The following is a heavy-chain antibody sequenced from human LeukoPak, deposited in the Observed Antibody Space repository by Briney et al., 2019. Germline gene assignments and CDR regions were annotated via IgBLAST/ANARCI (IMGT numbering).Heavy chain of an antibody. CDR1: GFTFSNHG. CDR3: AKEYDSGGYGAYFDY. J-gene: IGHJ4*02. V-gene: IGHV3-30*18. D-gene: IGHD3-10*01. Sequence: GGSLRLSCAASGFTFSNHGIHWVRQAPGKGLEWVALISYDGSNDYYADSVKGRFTISRDNSKNMVYLQMNSLRTEDTAVYYCAKEYDSGGYGAYFDYWGQGTLVTVSS. CDR2: ISYDGSND.